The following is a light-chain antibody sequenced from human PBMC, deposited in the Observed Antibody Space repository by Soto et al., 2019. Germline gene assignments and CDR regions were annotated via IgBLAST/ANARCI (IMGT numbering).Light chain of an antibody. Sequence: EVVLTQSPATLSVSLGERATLSCRASHSISNNIAWYQQKPGQAPRLLIHGASTTATGISARFSGSGSGTEFTLTISSQESEDFAVYHWQQYNMWPLTFGQGTKVEIK. CDR3: QQYNMWPLT. V-gene: IGKV3-15*01. J-gene: IGKJ1*01. CDR1: HSISNN. CDR2: GAS.